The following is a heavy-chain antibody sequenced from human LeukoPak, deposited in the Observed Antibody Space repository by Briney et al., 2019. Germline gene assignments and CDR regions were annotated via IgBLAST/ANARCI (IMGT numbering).Heavy chain of an antibody. Sequence: SETLSLTCTVSGGSISSYYWSWIRQPPGKGLEWIGYIYYSGSTNYNPSLKSRVTISVDTSKNQFSLKLSSVTAADTAVYYCARGFPSDYTQSPYYYGMDVWGQGTTVTVSS. CDR2: IYYSGST. J-gene: IGHJ6*02. CDR3: ARGFPSDYTQSPYYYGMDV. D-gene: IGHD4-17*01. CDR1: GGSISSYY. V-gene: IGHV4-59*01.